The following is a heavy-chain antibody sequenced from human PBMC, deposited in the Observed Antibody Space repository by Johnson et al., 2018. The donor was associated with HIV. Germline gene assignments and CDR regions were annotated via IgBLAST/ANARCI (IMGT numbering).Heavy chain of an antibody. Sequence: VQLVESGGGVVRPGGSLRLSCAASAFIFDDYGMSWVRQAPGKGLEWVSGINWNGGSTGYADSVKGRFTISRDNAKNSLYLQMNSLRAEDTAVYYCAIRDAGGRDAFDIWGQGTIVTVSS. CDR3: AIRDAGGRDAFDI. CDR1: AFIFDDYG. CDR2: INWNGGST. V-gene: IGHV3-20*04. D-gene: IGHD1-26*01. J-gene: IGHJ3*02.